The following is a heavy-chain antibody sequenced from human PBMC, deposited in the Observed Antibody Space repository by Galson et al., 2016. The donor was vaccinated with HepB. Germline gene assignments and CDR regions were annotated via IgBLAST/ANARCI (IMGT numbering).Heavy chain of an antibody. J-gene: IGHJ6*02. CDR1: GFIFNSYS. CDR3: ATGGGRRSKYYGMDV. CDR2: ISSSSNSM. V-gene: IGHV3-48*01. D-gene: IGHD1-26*01. Sequence: SLRLSCAASGFIFNSYSMNWVRQAPGKGLEWISYISSSSNSMYYADSVKGRFTISRDNAKNSLYLQMNSLSAEDTAVYYCATGGGRRSKYYGMDVWGHGTMVTVSS.